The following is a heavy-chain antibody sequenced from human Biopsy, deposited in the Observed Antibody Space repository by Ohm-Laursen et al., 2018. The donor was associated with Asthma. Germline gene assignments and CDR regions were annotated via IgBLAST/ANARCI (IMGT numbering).Heavy chain of an antibody. D-gene: IGHD3-22*01. CDR2: IITNIGNP. CDR1: GYTVTRYA. CDR3: ARMISYYHEMRAPFFDY. Sequence: SVKVSCNASGYTVTRYAINWVRQAPGQGLEWMGWIITNIGNPAYAQGFTGRFVFTLDTSVNTAHLQISSLKAEDTAVYYCARMISYYHEMRAPFFDYWGQGTLVTVSS. V-gene: IGHV7-4-1*02. J-gene: IGHJ4*02.